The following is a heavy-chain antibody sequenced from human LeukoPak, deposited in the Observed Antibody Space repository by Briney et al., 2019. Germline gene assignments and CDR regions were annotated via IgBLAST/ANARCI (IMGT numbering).Heavy chain of an antibody. V-gene: IGHV3-7*02. CDR2: IKQDGNEK. CDR3: VAGKEK. D-gene: IGHD6-19*01. Sequence: PGGSLKLSCAASGFSFSDSAIHWVRQAPGKGLEWVAMIKQDGNEKYYVDSVKGRFTISRDNAKNSLYLQMNSLRAEDTAVYYCVAGKEKWGQGTLVTVSS. CDR1: GFSFSDSA. J-gene: IGHJ4*02.